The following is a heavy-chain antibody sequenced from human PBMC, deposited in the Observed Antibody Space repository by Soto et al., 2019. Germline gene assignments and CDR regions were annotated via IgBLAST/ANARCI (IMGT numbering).Heavy chain of an antibody. D-gene: IGHD3-16*01. CDR3: APHGGWRFGY. CDR1: GFAFSDYP. Sequence: QLVESGGGLVQPGGSLRLSCAASGFAFSDYPMSWVRQAPGKGLEWVASIKEGGNDKYYVDSVKGRFTISRDNAKNSLFLKMNSLRAEDTAVYYCAPHGGWRFGYGGQGALVTVSS. CDR2: IKEGGNDK. J-gene: IGHJ4*02. V-gene: IGHV3-7*05.